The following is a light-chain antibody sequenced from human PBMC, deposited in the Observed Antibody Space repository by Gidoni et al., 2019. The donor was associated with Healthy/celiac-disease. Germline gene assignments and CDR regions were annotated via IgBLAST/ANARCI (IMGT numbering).Light chain of an antibody. CDR1: QSISSY. J-gene: IGKJ3*01. V-gene: IGKV1-39*01. Sequence: DIQMTQSPSSLSASVGDRVTITCRASQSISSYLNWYQQKPGKAPKLLIYAASSLQSGVPSRFGGSGSGTDFTLTISSLQPEDFATYYCQQSYSTPTFXPXTKVXIK. CDR3: QQSYSTPT. CDR2: AAS.